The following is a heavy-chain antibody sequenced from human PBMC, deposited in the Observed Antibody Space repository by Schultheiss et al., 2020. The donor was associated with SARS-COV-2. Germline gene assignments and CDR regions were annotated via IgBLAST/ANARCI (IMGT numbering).Heavy chain of an antibody. J-gene: IGHJ6*02. V-gene: IGHV4-31*03. CDR1: GGSISSGGYY. CDR3: ARGVGTAMVRRWGDYYYYGMDV. CDR2: IYYSGST. Sequence: SETLSLTCTVSGGSISSGGYYWSWIRQHPGKGLEWIGYIYYSGSTYYSPSLKSRVTISVDTSKNQFSLKLSSVTAADTAVYYCARGVGTAMVRRWGDYYYYGMDVWGQGTTVTVSS. D-gene: IGHD5-18*01.